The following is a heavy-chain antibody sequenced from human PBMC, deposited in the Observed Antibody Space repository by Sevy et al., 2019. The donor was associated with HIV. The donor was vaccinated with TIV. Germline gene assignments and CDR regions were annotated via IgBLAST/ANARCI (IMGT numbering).Heavy chain of an antibody. J-gene: IGHJ4*02. CDR3: AIEPYFFDKSGYYWDY. CDR2: VYHTGST. Sequence: SETLSLTCAVSGVSVSSDTYYWSWIRQPPGKGLEWIGYVYHTGSTNYSPSFKSRVTISVDTSKNQFSLRLFSVAAADTAVYYCAIEPYFFDKSGYYWDYWGQGALATVSS. D-gene: IGHD3-22*01. CDR1: GVSVSSDTYY. V-gene: IGHV4-61*01.